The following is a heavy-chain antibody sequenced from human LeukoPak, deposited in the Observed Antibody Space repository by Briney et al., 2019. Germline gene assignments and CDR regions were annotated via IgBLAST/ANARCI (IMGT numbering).Heavy chain of an antibody. CDR3: ARRRGSLYSFDY. D-gene: IGHD3-10*02. V-gene: IGHV5-51*01. Sequence: GESLKISCKGSGYTFNTNWIAWVRQKPGKGIEWMGVIYPDDSDVRYNPSFEGLVTISADKSSSAVSLHWSSLRVSDSAMYYCARRRGSLYSFDYWGQGTLVTVSS. J-gene: IGHJ4*02. CDR1: GYTFNTNW. CDR2: IYPDDSDV.